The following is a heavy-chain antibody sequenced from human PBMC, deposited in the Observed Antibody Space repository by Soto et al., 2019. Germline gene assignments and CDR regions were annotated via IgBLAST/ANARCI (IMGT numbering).Heavy chain of an antibody. CDR3: AKDLIVGATTSEYFQH. V-gene: IGHV3-23*01. CDR2: ISGSGGST. CDR1: GFTFSSYA. Sequence: PGGSLRLSCAASGFTFSSYAMSWVRQAPGKGLEWVSAISGSGGSTYYADSVKGRFTISRDNSKNTLYLQMNSLRAEDTAVYYCAKDLIVGATTSEYFQHWGQGTLVTVSS. J-gene: IGHJ1*01. D-gene: IGHD1-26*01.